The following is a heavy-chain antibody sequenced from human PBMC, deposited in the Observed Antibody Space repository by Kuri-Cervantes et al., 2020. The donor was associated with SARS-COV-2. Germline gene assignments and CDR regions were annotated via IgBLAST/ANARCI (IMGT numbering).Heavy chain of an antibody. CDR1: GGSISSYY. CDR3: ARDTRRNYYYGMDV. V-gene: IGHV4-59*01. J-gene: IGHJ6*02. Sequence: ESLKISCTVSGGSISSYYWSWIRQPPGKGLEWIGYFYYSGITNYNPSLKSRVTMSVDTSKNQFSLNLSSVTAADTAVYYCARDTRRNYYYGMDVWGQGTTVTVSS. CDR2: FYYSGIT.